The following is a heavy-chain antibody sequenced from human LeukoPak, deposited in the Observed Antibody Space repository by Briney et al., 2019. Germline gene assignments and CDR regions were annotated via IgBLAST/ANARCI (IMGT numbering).Heavy chain of an antibody. V-gene: IGHV4-39*07. Sequence: NPSETLSLTCTVSGGSISSSSYYWGWIRQPPGKGLEWIGGIYYSGSTYYNPSLKSRVTISVDTSKNQFSLKLSSVTAADTAVYYCARVRSGSYYYYYGMDVWGQGTTVTVSS. D-gene: IGHD1-26*01. CDR1: GGSISSSSYY. CDR2: IYYSGST. J-gene: IGHJ6*02. CDR3: ARVRSGSYYYYYGMDV.